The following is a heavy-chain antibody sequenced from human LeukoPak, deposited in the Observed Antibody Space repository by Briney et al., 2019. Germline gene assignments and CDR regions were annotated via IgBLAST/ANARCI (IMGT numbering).Heavy chain of an antibody. CDR1: GFTFSSYW. CDR2: IKEDESEK. D-gene: IGHD5/OR15-5a*01. CDR3: ARGVYAFDI. V-gene: IGHV3-7*01. J-gene: IGHJ3*02. Sequence: GGSLRLSCAASGFTFSSYWRSWVRQAPGKGLEWVANIKEDESEKYCVDAVKGRFTISRDNAKNSVFLQMNSLRVEDTAVYYCARGVYAFDIWGQGTMVTVSS.